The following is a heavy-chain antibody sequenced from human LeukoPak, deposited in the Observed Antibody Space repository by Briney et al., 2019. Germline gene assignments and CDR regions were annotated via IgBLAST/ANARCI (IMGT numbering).Heavy chain of an antibody. J-gene: IGHJ4*02. CDR1: GYTFTGYY. CDR3: ARQAYGIVATNEFDY. D-gene: IGHD5-12*01. CDR2: INPNSGGT. V-gene: IGHV1-2*04. Sequence: ASVKVSCKASGYTFTGYYMHWVRQAPGQGLEWMGWINPNSGGTNYAQKFQGWVTMTRDTSISTAYMELSRLRSDDTAVYYCARQAYGIVATNEFDYWGQGTLVTVSS.